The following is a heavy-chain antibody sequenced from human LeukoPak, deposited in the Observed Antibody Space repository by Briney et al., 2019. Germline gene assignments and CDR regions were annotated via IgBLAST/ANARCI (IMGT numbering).Heavy chain of an antibody. CDR3: ASGPFPDKLPGSYLNWFDP. D-gene: IGHD1-26*01. CDR1: GGTFSSYA. V-gene: IGHV1-69*04. CDR2: IIPILGIA. Sequence: GASVKVSCKASGGTFSSYAISWVRQAPGQGLEWMGRIIPILGIANYARKFQGRVTITADKSTSTAYMELSSLRSEDTAVYYCASGPFPDKLPGSYLNWFDPWGQGTLVTVSS. J-gene: IGHJ5*02.